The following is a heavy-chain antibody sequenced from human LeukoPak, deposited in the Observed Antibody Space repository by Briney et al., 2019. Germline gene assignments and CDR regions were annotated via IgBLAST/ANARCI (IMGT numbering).Heavy chain of an antibody. D-gene: IGHD3-3*01. V-gene: IGHV4-30-4*08. CDR1: GGSISSGDYY. J-gene: IGHJ3*02. CDR2: IYYSGST. CDR3: AREEYYDFWSGSGAFDI. Sequence: SETLSLTCTVSGGSISSGDYYWSWIRQPPGKGLEWIGYIYYSGSTYYNPSLKSRVTISVDRSKNQFSLKLSSVTAADTAVYYCAREEYYDFWSGSGAFDIWGQGTMVTVSS.